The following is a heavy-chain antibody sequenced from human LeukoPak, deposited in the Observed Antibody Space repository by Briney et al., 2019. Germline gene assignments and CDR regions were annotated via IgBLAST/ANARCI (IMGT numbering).Heavy chain of an antibody. CDR2: IIPIFGTA. Sequence: SVKVSCKASGGTFSSYAISWVRQAPGQGLEWMGGIIPIFGTANYAQKFQGRVTITTDESTSIAYMELSSLRSEDTAVYYCAHTYSSSLHVWDHFDYWGQGTLVTVSS. CDR3: AHTYSSSLHVWDHFDY. V-gene: IGHV1-69*05. D-gene: IGHD6-6*01. J-gene: IGHJ4*02. CDR1: GGTFSSYA.